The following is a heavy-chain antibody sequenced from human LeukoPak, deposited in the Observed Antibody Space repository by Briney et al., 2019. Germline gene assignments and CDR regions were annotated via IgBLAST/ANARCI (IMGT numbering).Heavy chain of an antibody. CDR1: GYTLTELS. Sequence: ASVKVSCKVSGYTLTELSMHWVRQAPGKGLDGMGGFDPEDGETIYVQKFQGRVTMTEDTSTDTAYMELSSLRSEDTAVYYCARDSSSYYYYYYMDVWGKGTTVTISS. D-gene: IGHD6-13*01. J-gene: IGHJ6*03. CDR2: FDPEDGET. V-gene: IGHV1-24*01. CDR3: ARDSSSYYYYYYMDV.